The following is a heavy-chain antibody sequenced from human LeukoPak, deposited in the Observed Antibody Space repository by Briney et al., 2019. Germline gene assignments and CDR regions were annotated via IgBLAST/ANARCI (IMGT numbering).Heavy chain of an antibody. J-gene: IGHJ6*03. CDR1: GGSINSYY. CDR2: IYTSGST. Sequence: KPSETLSLTCTVSGGSINSYYWSWIRQPAGKGLEWIGRIYTSGSTNYNPSLKSRVTISVDRSKNQFSLKLSSVTAADTAVYYCARDVNPNYYYYMDVWGKGTTVTVSS. CDR3: ARDVNPNYYYYMDV. D-gene: IGHD2/OR15-2a*01. V-gene: IGHV4-4*07.